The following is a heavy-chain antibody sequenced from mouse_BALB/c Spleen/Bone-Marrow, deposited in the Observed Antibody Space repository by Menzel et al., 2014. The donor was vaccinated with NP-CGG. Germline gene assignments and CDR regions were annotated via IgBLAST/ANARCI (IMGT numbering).Heavy chain of an antibody. Sequence: VQLQESGPGLVAPSQSLSITCTVSGSSLTGYGVNWFRQPPGKGLEWLGMIWGDGSTDYNSALKSRLSISKDNSKSQVFLKMNSLQTDDTARYYCARDGGTGATDYWGQGTSVTVSS. CDR1: GSSLTGYG. CDR3: ARDGGTGATDY. V-gene: IGHV2-6-7*01. CDR2: IWGDGST. D-gene: IGHD1-1*02. J-gene: IGHJ4*01.